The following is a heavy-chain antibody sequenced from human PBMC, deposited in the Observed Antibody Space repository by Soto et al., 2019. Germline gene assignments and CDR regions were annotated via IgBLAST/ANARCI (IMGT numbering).Heavy chain of an antibody. CDR1: GFTFSSYA. Sequence: PGGSLRLSCAASGFTFSSYAMHWVRQAPGKGLEWVAVISYDGSNKYYADSVKGRFTISRDNSKNTLYLQMNSLRAEDTAVYYCARYSMAFDYWGRGTLATVSS. CDR3: ARYSMAFDY. V-gene: IGHV3-30-3*01. J-gene: IGHJ4*02. D-gene: IGHD3-10*01. CDR2: ISYDGSNK.